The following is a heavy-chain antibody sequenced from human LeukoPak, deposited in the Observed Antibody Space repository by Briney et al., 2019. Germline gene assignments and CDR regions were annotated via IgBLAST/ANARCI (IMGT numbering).Heavy chain of an antibody. CDR1: GFTFSDYW. J-gene: IGHJ5*02. Sequence: GGCLRLSCAASGFTFSDYWMSWVRQAPGKGLEWVANIKPDGSEKSYVDSVKGRFTISRDNAENSLYLQMNSLRAEDTAVYYCARRFGGSGSYWFDPWGQGTLVTVSS. V-gene: IGHV3-7*01. D-gene: IGHD3-10*01. CDR2: IKPDGSEK. CDR3: ARRFGGSGSYWFDP.